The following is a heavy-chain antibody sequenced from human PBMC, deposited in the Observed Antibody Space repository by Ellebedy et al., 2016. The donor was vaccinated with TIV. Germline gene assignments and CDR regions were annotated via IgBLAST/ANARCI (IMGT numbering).Heavy chain of an antibody. CDR1: GGTFSSYA. V-gene: IGHV1-69*13. D-gene: IGHD2-21*02. J-gene: IGHJ4*02. CDR3: ARVREAYCGGDRYSDLAY. CDR2: IIPIFGTA. Sequence: SVKVSXXASGGTFSSYAISWVRQAPGQGLEWMGGIIPIFGTANYAQKFQGRVTITADESTSTAYMELSSLRSEDTAVYYCARVREAYCGGDRYSDLAYWGQGTLVTVSS.